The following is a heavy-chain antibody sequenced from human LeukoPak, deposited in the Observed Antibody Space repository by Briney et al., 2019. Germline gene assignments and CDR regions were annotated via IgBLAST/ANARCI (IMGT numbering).Heavy chain of an antibody. CDR2: IYSGGST. J-gene: IGHJ4*02. V-gene: IGHV3-66*01. Sequence: PSETLSLTCAVYGGSFSGYYWSWVRQAPGKGLEWVSVIYSGGSTYYADSVKGRFTISRDNSKNTLYLQMNSLRAEDTAVYYCARDGPRAGYSYGYEYYFDYWGQGTLVTVSS. CDR3: ARDGPRAGYSYGYEYYFDY. CDR1: GGSFSGYY. D-gene: IGHD5-18*01.